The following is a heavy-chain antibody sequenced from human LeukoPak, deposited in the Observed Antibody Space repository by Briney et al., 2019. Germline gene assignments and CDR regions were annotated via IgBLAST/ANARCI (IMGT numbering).Heavy chain of an antibody. CDR1: GFTFSDFY. Sequence: GGSLRLSCTASGFTFSDFYMAWIRRSPGKGLEWLSYISSGATTLFYADSVKGRFTISRDNAKKSLYLQMNTLGVEDTAIYYCARVRGSFDTSGYSPPSYFDDWGQGTLVTDSS. CDR3: ARVRGSFDTSGYSPPSYFDD. J-gene: IGHJ4*02. D-gene: IGHD3-22*01. CDR2: ISSGATTL. V-gene: IGHV3-11*04.